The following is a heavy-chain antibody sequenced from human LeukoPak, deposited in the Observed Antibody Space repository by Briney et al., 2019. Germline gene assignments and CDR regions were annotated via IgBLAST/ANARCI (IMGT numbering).Heavy chain of an antibody. CDR3: ARGNTGMVRSYFDY. CDR2: ISSGTGYI. Sequence: GGSLRLSCAASGFTFSYSSMNWVRQAPGQGLEWVSSISSGTGYIYYAASVKGRFTNYRDNAKNSLFLQVNSLRAEGTAVYYCARGNTGMVRSYFDYWGLGTLVTVSS. D-gene: IGHD5-18*01. V-gene: IGHV3-21*01. CDR1: GFTFSYSS. J-gene: IGHJ4*02.